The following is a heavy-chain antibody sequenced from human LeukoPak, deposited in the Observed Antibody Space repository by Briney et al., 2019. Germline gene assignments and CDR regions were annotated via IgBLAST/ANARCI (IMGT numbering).Heavy chain of an antibody. CDR3: ALIRGYSYGDYYFDY. CDR2: ISGSGGST. D-gene: IGHD5-18*01. J-gene: IGHJ4*02. Sequence: GGSLRLSCAASGFTFSSYAMSWVRQAPGKGLEWVSAISGSGGSTYYADSVKGRFTISRDNSKNTLYLQMNSLRAEDTAVYYCALIRGYSYGDYYFDYWGRGTLVTVSS. V-gene: IGHV3-23*01. CDR1: GFTFSSYA.